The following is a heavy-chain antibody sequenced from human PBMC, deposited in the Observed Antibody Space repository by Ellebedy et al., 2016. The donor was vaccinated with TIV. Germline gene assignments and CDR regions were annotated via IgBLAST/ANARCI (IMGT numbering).Heavy chain of an antibody. CDR1: GGSISSYY. CDR3: AGADYDSSGYYPY. V-gene: IGHV4-59*01. CDR2: IYYSGST. D-gene: IGHD3-22*01. Sequence: MPGGSLRLSCTVSGGSISSYYWSWIRQPPGKGLEWIGYIYYSGSTNYNPSLKSRVTISVDTSKNQFSLKLSSVTAADTAVYYCAGADYDSSGYYPYWGQGTLVTVSS. J-gene: IGHJ4*02.